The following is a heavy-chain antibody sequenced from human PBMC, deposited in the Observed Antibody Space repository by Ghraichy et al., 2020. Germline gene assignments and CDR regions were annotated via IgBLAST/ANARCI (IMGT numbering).Heavy chain of an antibody. J-gene: IGHJ4*02. Sequence: LSLTCEASGFTFTTYAMSWVRQAPGKGLEWVSTISGSGGATFYADSVKGRFTVSRDNFKSEVYLQLNGLRVDDTAIYYCAKENLRYYFDYWGLGVLVTVSS. CDR1: GFTFTTYA. D-gene: IGHD3-16*01. CDR3: AKENLRYYFDY. CDR2: ISGSGGAT. V-gene: IGHV3-23*01.